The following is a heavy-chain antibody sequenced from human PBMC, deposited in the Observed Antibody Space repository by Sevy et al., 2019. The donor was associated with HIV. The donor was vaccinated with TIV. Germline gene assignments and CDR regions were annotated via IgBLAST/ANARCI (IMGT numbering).Heavy chain of an antibody. D-gene: IGHD3-3*01. V-gene: IGHV3-23*01. CDR1: GFTFTDYA. CDR2: CTNTGGDT. Sequence: GGSLRLSCAASGFTFTDYAMSWVRQAPGKGLEWISKCTNTGGDTYYADSVRGRFTISRDNSKNTLHRQMNSLRAEDTAVYYCAKDKAFRFLDYLPSNYYFDYWGQGTLVTVSS. J-gene: IGHJ4*02. CDR3: AKDKAFRFLDYLPSNYYFDY.